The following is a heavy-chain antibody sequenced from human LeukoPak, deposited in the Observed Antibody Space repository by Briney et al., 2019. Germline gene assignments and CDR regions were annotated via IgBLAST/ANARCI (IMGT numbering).Heavy chain of an antibody. V-gene: IGHV3-21*01. CDR2: ISSSSSYI. J-gene: IGHJ4*02. CDR3: ARDYFRGYSYGYFDY. CDR1: GFTFSSYW. Sequence: GGSLRLSCAASGFTFSSYWMNWVRQAPGKGLEWVSSISSSSSYIYYADSVKGRFTISRDNAKNSLYLQMNSLRAEDTAAYYCARDYFRGYSYGYFDYWGQGTLVTVSS. D-gene: IGHD5-18*01.